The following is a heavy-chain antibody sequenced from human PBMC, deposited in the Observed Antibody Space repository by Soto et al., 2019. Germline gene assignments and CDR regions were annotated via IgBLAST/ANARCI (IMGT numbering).Heavy chain of an antibody. V-gene: IGHV4-39*01. J-gene: IGHJ5*02. Sequence: PSETLSLTCTVSGGSFSSTSYYWGWIRQPPGKGLEWIGSVFYSGSTYYNPSLTSRVTISVDTSKKQFSLKLNSVTAADTAVYYCARGLFSSGWYSYFDPWGQGTPVTVSS. CDR2: VFYSGST. D-gene: IGHD6-19*01. CDR1: GGSFSSTSYY. CDR3: ARGLFSSGWYSYFDP.